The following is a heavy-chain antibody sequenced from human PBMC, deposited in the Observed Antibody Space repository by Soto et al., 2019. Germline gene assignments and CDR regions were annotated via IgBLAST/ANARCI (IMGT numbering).Heavy chain of an antibody. Sequence: PGGSLRLSCAASGFTFNIYGMHWVRQAPDKGLAWVALISYDGSNQYYANSVKGRFTISRDISKHTLFLQMNSLRAYDTAVYYCAKDQASGQGSFDSWAHGTLVTVSS. J-gene: IGHJ4*01. CDR1: GFTFNIYG. CDR3: AKDQASGQGSFDS. V-gene: IGHV3-30*18. CDR2: ISYDGSNQ.